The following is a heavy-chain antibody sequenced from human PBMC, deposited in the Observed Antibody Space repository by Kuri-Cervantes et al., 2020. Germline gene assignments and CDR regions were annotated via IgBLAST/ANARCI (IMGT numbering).Heavy chain of an antibody. CDR2: INHSGST. V-gene: IGHV4-34*09. D-gene: IGHD3-22*01. CDR1: GFTFSSYW. CDR3: AREGYSDAFDI. J-gene: IGHJ3*02. Sequence: LRLSCAASGFTFSSYWMHWVRQAPGKGLEWIGEINHSGSTNYNPSLKSRVTISVDTSKNQFSLKLSSVTAADTAVYYCAREGYSDAFDIWGQGTMVTVSS.